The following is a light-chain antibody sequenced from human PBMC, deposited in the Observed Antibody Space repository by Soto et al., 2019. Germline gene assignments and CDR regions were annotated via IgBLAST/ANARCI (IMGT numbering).Light chain of an antibody. CDR3: QQSYGTSIT. V-gene: IGKV1-39*01. CDR2: SAS. CDR1: QTISTY. J-gene: IGKJ5*01. Sequence: DIQMTQFPSSLSASVGDRVTITCRASQTISTYLNWYQQQSGKAPKLLIYSASTLQSGVPSRFSGSGFGTDFTLTISNLQPEDFATYYCQQSYGTSITFGQGTRLEI.